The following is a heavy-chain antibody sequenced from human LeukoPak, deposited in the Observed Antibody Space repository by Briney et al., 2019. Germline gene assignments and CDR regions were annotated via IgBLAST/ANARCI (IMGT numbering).Heavy chain of an antibody. CDR3: ARTRYYYNSRSYGAPYYFDY. V-gene: IGHV4-30-2*03. Sequence: SETLSLTCAVSGGSISRGGYSWSWIRQPPGKGLEWIGYFYYSGSTYYNPSLKSRVTISVDTSKNQFSLKLSSVTAADTAVYYCARTRYYYNSRSYGAPYYFDYWGQGTLVTVSS. D-gene: IGHD3-10*01. CDR1: GGSISRGGYS. CDR2: FYYSGST. J-gene: IGHJ4*02.